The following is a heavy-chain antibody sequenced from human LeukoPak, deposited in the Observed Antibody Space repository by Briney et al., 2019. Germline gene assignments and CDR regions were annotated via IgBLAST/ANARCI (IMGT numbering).Heavy chain of an antibody. CDR1: GFTFSSYA. CDR2: IGGSGGST. D-gene: IGHD1-26*01. V-gene: IGHV3-23*01. J-gene: IGHJ4*02. CDR3: AKIPPVQWELLCFDY. Sequence: GGSLGLSCAASGFTFSSYAMSWVRQAPGKGLEWVSAIGGSGGSTCYADSVKGRFTISRDNSKNTLYLQMNSLRAEDTAVYYCAKIPPVQWELLCFDYWGQGTLVTVSS.